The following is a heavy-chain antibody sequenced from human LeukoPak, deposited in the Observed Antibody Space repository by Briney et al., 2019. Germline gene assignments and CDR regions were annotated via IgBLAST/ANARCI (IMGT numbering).Heavy chain of an antibody. Sequence: SETLSLTCAVYSGSFSAYSWSWIRQPPGKGLEWIGEINHSGSTNYNPSLKSRVTMSVDTSKNQFSLNLTSVTAADTAVYYCARGSGVRTYYYYYCHMDVWGKGTTVTVSS. CDR1: SGSFSAYS. J-gene: IGHJ6*03. CDR2: INHSGST. D-gene: IGHD3-10*01. V-gene: IGHV4-34*01. CDR3: ARGSGVRTYYYYYCHMDV.